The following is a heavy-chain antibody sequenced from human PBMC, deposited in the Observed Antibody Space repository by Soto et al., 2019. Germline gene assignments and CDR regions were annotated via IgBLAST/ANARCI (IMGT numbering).Heavy chain of an antibody. D-gene: IGHD2-21*01. Sequence: VQLAESVAGLFQPWGSLRLSCAASGFTGSSKYISWVRQAPGKGQVCVSLIQSGGYTYYADSVICRFTITRDSSGNTIFLQMNSLRVEDTAIYCCTRDDAYWSGGACYVVAMDVRGKGTTVSVSA. CDR2: IQSGGYT. V-gene: IGHV3-66*01. CDR3: TRDDAYWSGGACYVVAMDV. CDR1: GFTGSSKY. J-gene: IGHJ6*04.